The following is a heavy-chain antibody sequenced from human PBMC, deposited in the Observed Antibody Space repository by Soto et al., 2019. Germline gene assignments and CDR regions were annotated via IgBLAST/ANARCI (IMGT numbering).Heavy chain of an antibody. V-gene: IGHV1-8*01. CDR3: ARNPYSTGVVDP. CDR2: MTPHSGNT. J-gene: IGHJ5*02. CDR1: GYSFIDYD. Sequence: QVQLVQSGAEVKKPGASVKVSCKASGYSFIDYDINWVRQATGQGLEWMGWMTPHSGNTGSAQKFQGRGTLTRDTAIGTAYMELSSLNAEDTAVDYCARNPYSTGVVDPGGQGTLVTVSS. D-gene: IGHD2-8*02.